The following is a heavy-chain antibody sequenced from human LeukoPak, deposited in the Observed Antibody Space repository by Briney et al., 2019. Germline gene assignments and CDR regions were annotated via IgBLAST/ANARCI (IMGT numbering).Heavy chain of an antibody. J-gene: IGHJ4*02. D-gene: IGHD3-10*01. Sequence: ASVKVSCKASAYTFTGYFIHWARQAPGQGLEWLGWINPNSGDTKYSRKYQGRVTMTRDTSISTAYMEVTRLRSDDTAVYYCATSGSYSPKFDYWGQGTSVTVS. CDR3: ATSGSYSPKFDY. V-gene: IGHV1-2*02. CDR1: AYTFTGYF. CDR2: INPNSGDT.